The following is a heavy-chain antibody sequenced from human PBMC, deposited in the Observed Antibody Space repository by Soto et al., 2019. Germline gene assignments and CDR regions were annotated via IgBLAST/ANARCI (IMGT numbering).Heavy chain of an antibody. CDR2: ISYDGSNK. J-gene: IGHJ4*02. D-gene: IGHD3-9*01. CDR1: GFTFSSYG. V-gene: IGHV3-30*18. CDR3: AKELPGYYIGVPPSGDY. Sequence: PGGSLRLSCAASGFTFSSYGMHWVRQAPGKGLEWVAVISYDGSNKYYADSVKGRFTISRDNSKNTLYLQMNSLRAEDTAVYYCAKELPGYYIGVPPSGDYWGQGTLVTVS.